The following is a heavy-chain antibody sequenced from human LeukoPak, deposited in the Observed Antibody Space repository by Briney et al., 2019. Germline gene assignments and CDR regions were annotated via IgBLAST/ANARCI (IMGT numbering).Heavy chain of an antibody. CDR2: IYYSGST. Sequence: SETLSLTCTVSGVSISSYYWSWIRQPPGKGLEWVGYIYYSGSTNYNSSLKSRVTISVDTSKNQFSLMLTSVTAADTAVYYCASLTYYYGSGSSHWGQGTLVTVSS. V-gene: IGHV4-59*01. CDR3: ASLTYYYGSGSSH. CDR1: GVSISSYY. D-gene: IGHD3-10*01. J-gene: IGHJ4*02.